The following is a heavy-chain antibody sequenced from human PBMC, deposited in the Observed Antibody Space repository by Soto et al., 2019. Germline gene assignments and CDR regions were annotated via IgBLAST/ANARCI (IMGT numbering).Heavy chain of an antibody. CDR1: GYTFTGYY. J-gene: IGHJ6*02. CDR3: ARDGGYVRFYYYYGMDV. D-gene: IGHD5-12*01. V-gene: IGHV1-2*02. CDR2: INPNSGGT. Sequence: ASVKVSCKASGYTFTGYYMHWVRQAPGQGLEWMGWINPNSGGTNYAQKFQGRVTMTRDTSVSTAYMELSRLRSDDTAVYYCARDGGYVRFYYYYGMDVWGQGXTVTVSS.